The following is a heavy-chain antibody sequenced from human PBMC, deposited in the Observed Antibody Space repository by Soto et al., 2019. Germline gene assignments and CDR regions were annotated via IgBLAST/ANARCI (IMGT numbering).Heavy chain of an antibody. CDR3: VRERYAQLCLEGNGMDV. Sequence: QVQLVESGGGVVQPGRSLRLSCAASGFTFSSYGIHWVRQAPGKGLEWVALISYDGTDKYYADSVKGRFTISRDNSKNSLYLQMSGLRTEDTAVYYCVRERYAQLCLEGNGMDVWGQGTTVNV. V-gene: IGHV3-30*03. J-gene: IGHJ6*02. CDR2: ISYDGTDK. CDR1: GFTFSSYG. D-gene: IGHD5-18*01.